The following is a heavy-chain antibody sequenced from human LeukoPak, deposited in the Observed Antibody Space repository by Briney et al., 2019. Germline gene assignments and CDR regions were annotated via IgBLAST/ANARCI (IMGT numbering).Heavy chain of an antibody. J-gene: IGHJ4*02. CDR3: AREREVVRRGRSYYFDY. D-gene: IGHD2-15*01. Sequence: SETLSLTCTVSGGSISRYYWSWIRQPPGKGLEGIGYIYYIGSTNYNPSLKSRFTISVDTSKNQFSLKLRPVTAADTAVYYCAREREVVRRGRSYYFDYWGQGTLVSVSS. V-gene: IGHV4-59*12. CDR1: GGSISRYY. CDR2: IYYIGST.